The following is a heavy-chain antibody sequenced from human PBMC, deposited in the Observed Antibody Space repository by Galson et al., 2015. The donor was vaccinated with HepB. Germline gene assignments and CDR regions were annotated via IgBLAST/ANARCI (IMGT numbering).Heavy chain of an antibody. D-gene: IGHD3-10*01. CDR1: GFTFSSYN. CDR3: ARDFYGSGSFYSGGGLDV. CDR2: ISSGTSYI. V-gene: IGHV3-21*01. J-gene: IGHJ6*02. Sequence: SLRLSCAASGFTFSSYNMNWVRQAPGEGLEWVSSISSGTSYIYYADSVQGRFTISRDNAGNSLFLQMSSLRVEDTAIYYCARDFYGSGSFYSGGGLDVWGQGTAVTVSS.